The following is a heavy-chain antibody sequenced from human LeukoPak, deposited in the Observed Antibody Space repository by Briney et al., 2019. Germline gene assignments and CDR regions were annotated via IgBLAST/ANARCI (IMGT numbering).Heavy chain of an antibody. D-gene: IGHD2-2*01. Sequence: SETLSLTCTVSGGSISSSSYYWGWIRQPPGKGLEWIGRIYYSGSTYYNPSLKSRVTISVDTSKNQFSLKLSSVTAADTAVYYCARVLRDIVVVPAATNFDYWGQGTLVTVYS. CDR2: IYYSGST. J-gene: IGHJ4*02. V-gene: IGHV4-39*07. CDR1: GGSISSSSYY. CDR3: ARVLRDIVVVPAATNFDY.